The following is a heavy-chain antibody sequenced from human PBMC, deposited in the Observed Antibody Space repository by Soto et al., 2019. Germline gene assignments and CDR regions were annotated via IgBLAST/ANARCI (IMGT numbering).Heavy chain of an antibody. V-gene: IGHV3-33*01. CDR1: GFTFSSYG. J-gene: IGHJ6*02. D-gene: IGHD2-2*01. CDR3: ARDQLNYYYGMDV. Sequence: QVQLVESGGGVVQPGRSLRLSCAASGFTFSSYGMHWVRQAPGKGLEWVAVIWYDGSNKYYADSVKGRFTISRDNSKNTLYLQMNSLRAEDTAVYYCARDQLNYYYGMDVWGQGTTVTVSS. CDR2: IWYDGSNK.